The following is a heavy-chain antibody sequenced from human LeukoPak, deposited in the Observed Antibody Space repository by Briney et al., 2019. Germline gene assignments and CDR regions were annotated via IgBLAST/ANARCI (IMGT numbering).Heavy chain of an antibody. V-gene: IGHV4-59*12. CDR2: IYYSGST. CDR1: GGSISSYY. D-gene: IGHD3-10*01. Sequence: SETLSLTCTVSGGSISSYYWSWIRQPPGKGLEWIGYIYYSGSTNYNPSLKSRVTISVDTSKNQFSLKLSSVTAADTAVYYCARDAGTMVRGVRSPFLDYWGQGTLVTVSS. J-gene: IGHJ4*02. CDR3: ARDAGTMVRGVRSPFLDY.